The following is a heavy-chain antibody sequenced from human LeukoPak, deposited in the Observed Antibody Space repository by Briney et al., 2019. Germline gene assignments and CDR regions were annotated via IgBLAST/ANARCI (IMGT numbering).Heavy chain of an antibody. D-gene: IGHD5-18*01. J-gene: IGHJ4*02. Sequence: GGSLRLSCAASGLAFSAYKMHWVRQAPRKGLVWVSRISTDGYTTDYADFVQGRFTASRDNSKNTLYLQMNSLRAEDTAVYYCARASERYSYGYFDYWGQGTLVTVSS. V-gene: IGHV3-74*01. CDR1: GLAFSAYK. CDR3: ARASERYSYGYFDY. CDR2: ISTDGYTT.